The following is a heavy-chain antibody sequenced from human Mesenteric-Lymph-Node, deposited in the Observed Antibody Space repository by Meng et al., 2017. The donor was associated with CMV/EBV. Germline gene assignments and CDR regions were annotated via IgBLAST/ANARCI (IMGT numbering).Heavy chain of an antibody. D-gene: IGHD3-22*01. CDR2: LYP. J-gene: IGHJ3*02. V-gene: IGHV3-66*03. CDR1: GFTVGFTVCLQQL. CDR3: ARVADYYDSSGLRHDAFAI. Sequence: GESLKISCPASGFTVGFTVCLQQLHDLRPPGSREAAGVGLTYLYPDSVKGRFTISRDNSKSTLYLQMSSLRAEDTAVYYCARVADYYDSSGLRHDAFAIWGQGTMVTVSS.